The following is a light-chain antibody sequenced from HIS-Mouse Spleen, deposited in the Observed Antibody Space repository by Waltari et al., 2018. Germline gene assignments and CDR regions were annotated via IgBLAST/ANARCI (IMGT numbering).Light chain of an antibody. J-gene: IGLJ2*01. Sequence: SYVLTQPPSVSVAPGKTARITCGGNNIGSKSVHWYQQKPGQAPVLVVYDDSDRPSGFPGRFSGSKSGNTATLTISRVEAGDEADYYCQVWDSSSDHVVFGGGTKLTVL. CDR1: NIGSKS. V-gene: IGLV3-21*03. CDR3: QVWDSSSDHVV. CDR2: DDS.